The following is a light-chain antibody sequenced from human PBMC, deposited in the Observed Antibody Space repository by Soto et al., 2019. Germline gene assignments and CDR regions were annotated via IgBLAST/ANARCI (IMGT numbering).Light chain of an antibody. CDR2: DTS. CDR3: QHRSSWLWT. J-gene: IGKJ1*01. Sequence: EIVLTQSPGTLSLSPGERATLSCRASQSVSSYLAWYQHKPGQAPRLVIYDTSKRATGIPARFSGSGSGTDFTLTINRLEPDDFAVYYCQHRSSWLWTFGQGTKVEIK. V-gene: IGKV3-11*01. CDR1: QSVSSY.